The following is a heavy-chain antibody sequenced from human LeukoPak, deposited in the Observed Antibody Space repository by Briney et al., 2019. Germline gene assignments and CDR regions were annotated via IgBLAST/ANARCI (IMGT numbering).Heavy chain of an antibody. Sequence: GGSLRLSCAASGFTFSSYSMNWVRQAPGKGLEWVSSISSSSSYIYYADSMKGRFTISRDNAKNSLYLQMSSLRAEDTAVYYCARDRGCSTTSCYTLSFDCWGQGTLVTVSS. D-gene: IGHD2-2*02. V-gene: IGHV3-21*01. J-gene: IGHJ4*02. CDR1: GFTFSSYS. CDR2: ISSSSSYI. CDR3: ARDRGCSTTSCYTLSFDC.